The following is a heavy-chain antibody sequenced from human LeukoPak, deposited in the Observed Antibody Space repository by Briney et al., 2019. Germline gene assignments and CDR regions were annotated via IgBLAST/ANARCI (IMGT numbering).Heavy chain of an antibody. CDR1: GFTFSSYG. Sequence: GGSLRLSCAASGFTFSSYGMHWVRQAPGKGLGWVAVISYDGSNKYYADSVKGRLTISRDNSKNTLYLQMNSLRAEDTAVYYCAKDTSSTGRIVGYFDYWGQGTLVTVSS. CDR3: AKDTSSTGRIVGYFDY. V-gene: IGHV3-30*18. J-gene: IGHJ4*02. CDR2: ISYDGSNK. D-gene: IGHD2-2*01.